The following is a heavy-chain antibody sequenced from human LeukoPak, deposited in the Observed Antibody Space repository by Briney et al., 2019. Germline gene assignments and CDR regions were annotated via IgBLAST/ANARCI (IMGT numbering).Heavy chain of an antibody. J-gene: IGHJ4*02. CDR3: ARDKGDYDTSGSLFVF. V-gene: IGHV3-7*03. D-gene: IGHD3-22*01. CDR1: GFTFSRYW. CDR2: IKQDGGEI. Sequence: GGSLRLSCAASGFTFSRYWMSWVRRVPRKGLEWVANIKQDGGEIYYVDSVKGRFTISRDNAKSSLYLQMNSLRAGDTAVYYCARDKGDYDTSGSLFVFGGQGTPVTVSS.